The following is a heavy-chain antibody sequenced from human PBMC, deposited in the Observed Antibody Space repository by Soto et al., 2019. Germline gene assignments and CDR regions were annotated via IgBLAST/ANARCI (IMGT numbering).Heavy chain of an antibody. CDR3: AKGSWVHHGSEGGNWLDP. D-gene: IGHD3-10*01. J-gene: IGHJ5*02. CDR2: ISHSGSST. CDR1: GVTFSNYA. V-gene: IGHV3-23*01. Sequence: EVQFLESGGGLVQPGGSLRLSCAASGVTFSNYAMNWVRPAPGKGLEWVSGISHSGSSTYYADSVKGRFTISRDNSKNTLFLQMNSLTAEDTAVYYCAKGSWVHHGSEGGNWLDPWGQGTLVTVSS.